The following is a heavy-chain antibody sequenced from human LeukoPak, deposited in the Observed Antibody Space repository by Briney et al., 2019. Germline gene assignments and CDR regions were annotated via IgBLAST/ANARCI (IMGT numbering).Heavy chain of an antibody. J-gene: IGHJ5*02. CDR2: INHSGST. CDR3: ARGFGTNARGGFDP. Sequence: SETLSLTCAVYGGSFSGHYWSWIRQPPGKGLEWIGEINHSGSTNYNPSLKSRVTISVDTSKNQFSLKLSSVTAADTAVCYCARGFGTNARGGFDPWGQGTLVTVSS. D-gene: IGHD1-14*01. CDR1: GGSFSGHY. V-gene: IGHV4-34*01.